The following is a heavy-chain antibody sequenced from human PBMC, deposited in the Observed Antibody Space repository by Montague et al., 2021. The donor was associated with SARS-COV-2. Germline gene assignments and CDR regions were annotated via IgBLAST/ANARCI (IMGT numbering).Heavy chain of an antibody. D-gene: IGHD3-10*01. J-gene: IGHJ6*02. V-gene: IGHV4-34*01. Sequence: SETLSLTCAVSSGSFRGYYWSWIRQPPGKGLEWIGEINHSGSTTXNPSLESRVSISVDTSNKQFSLKVTSVTAADTAVYYCVRLGAITLVRGITKADFSNYGMDVWGQGTTVTVSS. CDR2: INHSGST. CDR1: SGSFRGYY. CDR3: VRLGAITLVRGITKADFSNYGMDV.